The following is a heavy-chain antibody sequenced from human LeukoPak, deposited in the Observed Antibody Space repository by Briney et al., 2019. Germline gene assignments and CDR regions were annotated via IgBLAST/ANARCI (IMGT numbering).Heavy chain of an antibody. CDR2: IHYSGST. CDR3: ARSYSSGGNVALFQH. J-gene: IGHJ1*01. V-gene: IGHV4-59*08. CDR1: DGSISTYY. D-gene: IGHD6-19*01. Sequence: PSETLSLTCTVADGSISTYYWSWIRQPPGRGLEYIGFIHYSGSTNYNSSLKSRVTISVDTSKNQFSLKLSSVTAADTAVYYCARSYSSGGNVALFQHWGQGTLVTVSS.